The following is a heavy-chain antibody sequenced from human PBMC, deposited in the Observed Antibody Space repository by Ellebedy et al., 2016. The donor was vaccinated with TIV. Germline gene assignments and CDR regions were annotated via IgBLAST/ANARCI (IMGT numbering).Heavy chain of an antibody. D-gene: IGHD2-2*02. J-gene: IGHJ4*02. CDR2: INHSGST. CDR3: ARVKVGQLLYDY. CDR1: GGSFSGYY. V-gene: IGHV4-34*01. Sequence: SETLSLXCAVYGGSFSGYYWSWIRQPPGKGLEWIGEINHSGSTNYNPSLKSRVTISVDTSKNQFSLKLSSVTAADTAVYYCARVKVGQLLYDYWGQGTLVTVSS.